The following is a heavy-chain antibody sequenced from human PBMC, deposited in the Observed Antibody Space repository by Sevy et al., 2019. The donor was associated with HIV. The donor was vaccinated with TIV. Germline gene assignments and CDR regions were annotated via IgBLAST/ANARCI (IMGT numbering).Heavy chain of an antibody. V-gene: IGHV3-30*03. CDR2: ISYDGSDK. CDR1: GFNIRIYA. Sequence: GGSLRLSCAASGFNIRIYAMHWVRQAPGKGLEWVAVISYDGSDKFYAESVKGRFTISRDNSKNMVFLQLNSLRGDDTAVYYCATGRQGATYGYWGQGTPVTVSS. J-gene: IGHJ4*02. CDR3: ATGRQGATYGY. D-gene: IGHD1-26*01.